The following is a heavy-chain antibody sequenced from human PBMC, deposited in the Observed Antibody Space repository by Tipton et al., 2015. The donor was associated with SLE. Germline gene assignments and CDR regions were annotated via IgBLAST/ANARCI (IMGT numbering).Heavy chain of an antibody. V-gene: IGHV5-51*03. J-gene: IGHJ3*02. Sequence: LVQSGAEVKKPGESLKISCKGSGYSFPSYWIGWVRQMPGKGLEWMGIIYPGDSDTRYSPSFQGQVTISADKSISTAYLQWSSLKASDTAMYYCARVYYGSGSYDAFDIWGQGTMVTVSS. CDR1: GYSFPSYW. CDR2: IYPGDSDT. D-gene: IGHD3-10*01. CDR3: ARVYYGSGSYDAFDI.